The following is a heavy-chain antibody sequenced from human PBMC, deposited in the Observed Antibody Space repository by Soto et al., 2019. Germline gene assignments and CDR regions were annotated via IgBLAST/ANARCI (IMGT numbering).Heavy chain of an antibody. D-gene: IGHD6-6*01. Sequence: PGGSLRLACADSGFTFSSYAMSWVRQAPGKGLEWVSAISGSGGSTYYADSVKGRFTISRDNSKNTLYLQMNSLRAEDTAVYYCAKDVVEQLVSYYYYGMDVWGQGTTVTVSS. J-gene: IGHJ6*02. CDR1: GFTFSSYA. CDR3: AKDVVEQLVSYYYYGMDV. CDR2: ISGSGGST. V-gene: IGHV3-23*01.